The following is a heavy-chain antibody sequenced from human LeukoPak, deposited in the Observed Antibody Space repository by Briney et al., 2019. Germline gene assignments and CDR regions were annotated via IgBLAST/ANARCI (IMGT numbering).Heavy chain of an antibody. D-gene: IGHD6-19*01. CDR1: GFTFSSYG. CDR3: ASSSGWYPALDY. V-gene: IGHV3-30*02. Sequence: PGGSLRLSCGASGFTFSSYGMHWDRQAPGKGLEWVAFIRYDGSNKYYADSVKGRFTTSRDNAKNSLYLQMNSLRAEDTAVYYCASSSGWYPALDYWGQGTLVTVSS. CDR2: IRYDGSNK. J-gene: IGHJ4*02.